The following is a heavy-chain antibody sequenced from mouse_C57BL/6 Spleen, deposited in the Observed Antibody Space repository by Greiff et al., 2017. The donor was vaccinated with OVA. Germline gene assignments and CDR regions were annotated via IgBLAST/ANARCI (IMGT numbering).Heavy chain of an antibody. CDR3: ARSSYYGNTAGFAY. D-gene: IGHD2-1*01. CDR1: GFTFSDYG. Sequence: EVKVEESGGGLVKPGGSLKLSCAASGFTFSDYGMHWVRQAPEKGLEWVAYISSGSSTIYYADTVKGRFTISRDNAKNTLFLQMTSLRSEDTAMYYCARSSYYGNTAGFAYWGQGTLVTVSA. J-gene: IGHJ3*01. V-gene: IGHV5-17*01. CDR2: ISSGSSTI.